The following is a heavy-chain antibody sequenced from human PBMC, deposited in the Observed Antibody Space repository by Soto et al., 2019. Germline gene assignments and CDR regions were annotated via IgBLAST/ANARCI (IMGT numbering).Heavy chain of an antibody. D-gene: IGHD3-16*02. Sequence: SGPTLVNPKQTLTLPCTFSGFSLITSGVGVGWIRQPPGKALEWLALIYWNDDKRYSPSLKSRLTITKDTSKNQVVLTMTNMDPVDTATYYCAHSTYDYVWGSYRRQPYFDYWGQGTLVTVSS. CDR2: IYWNDDK. V-gene: IGHV2-5*01. J-gene: IGHJ4*02. CDR3: AHSTYDYVWGSYRRQPYFDY. CDR1: GFSLITSGVG.